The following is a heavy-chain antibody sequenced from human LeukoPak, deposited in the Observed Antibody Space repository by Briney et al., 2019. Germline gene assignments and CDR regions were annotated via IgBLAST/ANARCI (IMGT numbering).Heavy chain of an antibody. D-gene: IGHD1-26*01. Sequence: PGGSLRLSCSASGFTFSSYAMHWVRQAPGKGLEYVSTISINGDNTYYADSVKGRFTISRDNSKNTLYLQMSSLRADDTAVYYCVSGTGYWGQGTLVTVSS. J-gene: IGHJ4*02. V-gene: IGHV3-64D*06. CDR1: GFTFSSYA. CDR3: VSGTGY. CDR2: ISINGDNT.